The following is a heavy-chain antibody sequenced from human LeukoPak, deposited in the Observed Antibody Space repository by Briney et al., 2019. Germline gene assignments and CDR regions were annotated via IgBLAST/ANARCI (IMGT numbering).Heavy chain of an antibody. CDR2: INPSGGST. Sequence: GASVKVSCKVSGYTLTELSMHWVRQAPGQGLEWMGIINPSGGSTSYAQKFQGRVTMPRDTSTSTVYMELSSLRSEDTAVYYCARVHGDGGWFDPWGQGTLVTVSS. CDR1: GYTLTELS. J-gene: IGHJ5*02. V-gene: IGHV1-46*01. CDR3: ARVHGDGGWFDP. D-gene: IGHD4-17*01.